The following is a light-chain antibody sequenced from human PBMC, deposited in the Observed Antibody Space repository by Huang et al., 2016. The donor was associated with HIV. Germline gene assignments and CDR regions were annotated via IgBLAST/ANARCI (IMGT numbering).Light chain of an antibody. CDR2: GAS. CDR3: QQRDNWPPIT. V-gene: IGKV3-11*01. Sequence: EIVLTQSPATLSLSPGERATLSCRASRSIDKYLAWYQQKPGQAPRLLIYGASNRATDIPTRFSGSGSGTDFTLTISSLEPEDFAVYYCQQRDNWPPITFGQGTRLDMK. J-gene: IGKJ5*01. CDR1: RSIDKY.